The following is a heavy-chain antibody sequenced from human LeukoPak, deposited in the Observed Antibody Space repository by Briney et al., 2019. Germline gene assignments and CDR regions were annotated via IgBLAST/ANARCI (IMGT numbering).Heavy chain of an antibody. CDR1: GFTFNSYD. J-gene: IGHJ6*02. CDR3: ARASACSAGTCNLHLGFYYGFDV. V-gene: IGHV3-13*01. CDR2: LGTAGAS. Sequence: PGGSLRFSCAAYGFTFNSYDLHWVRQATGEGLEWVLDLGTAGASYSLGSVKCRFTSSRENAKNSFYLQMNNLRAGHTAVYYCARASACSAGTCNLHLGFYYGFDVWGQETTVTVSS. D-gene: IGHD2-15*01.